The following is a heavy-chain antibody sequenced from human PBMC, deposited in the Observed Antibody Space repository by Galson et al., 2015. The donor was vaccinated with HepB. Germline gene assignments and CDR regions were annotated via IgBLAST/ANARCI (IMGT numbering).Heavy chain of an antibody. V-gene: IGHV3-48*01. Sequence: SLRLSCAASGIPFSKSSMNWVRQAPGKRLDWLSYIDNTGSEIYYADSVKGRFTISRDNAKNSLYLEMNSLEAEDTAVYCCARRGYQLGFDFWGQGTLVTVSS. CDR3: ARRGYQLGFDF. D-gene: IGHD5-12*01. J-gene: IGHJ4*02. CDR1: GIPFSKSS. CDR2: IDNTGSEI.